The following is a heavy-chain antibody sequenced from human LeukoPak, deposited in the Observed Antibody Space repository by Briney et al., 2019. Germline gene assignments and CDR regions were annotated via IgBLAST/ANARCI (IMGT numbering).Heavy chain of an antibody. V-gene: IGHV1-18*01. CDR1: GYTFTSYG. Sequence: GASVKVSCKASGYTFTSYGISWVRQAPGQGLEWMGWISAYNGNTNYAQKLQGRVTMTTDTSTSTAYMELRSLRSDDTAVYYCARVGYYDSSGYPRGYFDYWGQGTLVTVSS. J-gene: IGHJ4*02. D-gene: IGHD3-22*01. CDR2: ISAYNGNT. CDR3: ARVGYYDSSGYPRGYFDY.